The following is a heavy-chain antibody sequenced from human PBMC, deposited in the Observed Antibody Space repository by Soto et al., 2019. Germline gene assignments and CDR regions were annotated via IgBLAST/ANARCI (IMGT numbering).Heavy chain of an antibody. D-gene: IGHD6-13*01. J-gene: IGHJ4*02. CDR2: ISSASSFI. V-gene: IGHV3-48*02. Sequence: PGGSLRLSCAASGFTFSSYSMNWVRQAPGKGLEWVSYISSASSFIYYADSVKGRFTISRDNAKNSLYLQMNSLRDEDTAVYYCARANIAAAGSDLDYWGQGTLVTVSS. CDR3: ARANIAAAGSDLDY. CDR1: GFTFSSYS.